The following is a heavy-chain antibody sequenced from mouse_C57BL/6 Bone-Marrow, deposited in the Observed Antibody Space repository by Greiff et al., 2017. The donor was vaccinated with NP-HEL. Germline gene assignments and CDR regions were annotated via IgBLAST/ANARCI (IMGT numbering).Heavy chain of an antibody. CDR2: IWGGGST. CDR3: AAYDYYGVAFAY. CDR1: GFSLTSYG. V-gene: IGHV2-9*01. D-gene: IGHD1-1*01. J-gene: IGHJ3*01. Sequence: VKLMESGPGLVAPSQSLSISCTVSGFSLTSYGVDWVRQPPGKGLEWLGVIWGGGSTNYNSALVSRLCISKDNSKSQVFLKMNSLQTDDKAMYYDAAYDYYGVAFAYGGQGTLVTVSA.